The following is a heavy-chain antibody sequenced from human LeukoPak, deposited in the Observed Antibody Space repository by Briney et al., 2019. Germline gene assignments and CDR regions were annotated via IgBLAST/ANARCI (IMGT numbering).Heavy chain of an antibody. V-gene: IGHV3-7*01. J-gene: IGHJ4*02. CDR3: VRDLGHSRHYFEY. CDR2: ISQDGSET. D-gene: IGHD7-27*01. CDR1: GFTFNSFF. Sequence: GGSLRLSCAASGFTFNSFFLNWIRLTPGRELEWLACISQDGSETFYMDSVRGRFTISRDNTKNSLYLQMDSLRAEDTAVYFCVRDLGHSRHYFEYWGQGALVTVSS.